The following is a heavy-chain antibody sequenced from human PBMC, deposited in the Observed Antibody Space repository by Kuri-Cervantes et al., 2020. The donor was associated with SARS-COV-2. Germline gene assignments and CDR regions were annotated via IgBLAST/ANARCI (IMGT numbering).Heavy chain of an antibody. CDR3: ASSDTLRPYCSSTSCYTDDAFDI. J-gene: IGHJ3*02. Sequence: ASVKVSCKASGYTFTGYYMYWVRQAPGQGLEWMGWINPNSGGTNYAQKFQGRVTMTRDTSISTAYMELSRLRSDDTAVYYCASSDTLRPYCSSTSCYTDDAFDIWGQGTMVNVSS. CDR1: GYTFTGYY. V-gene: IGHV1-2*02. D-gene: IGHD2-2*02. CDR2: INPNSGGT.